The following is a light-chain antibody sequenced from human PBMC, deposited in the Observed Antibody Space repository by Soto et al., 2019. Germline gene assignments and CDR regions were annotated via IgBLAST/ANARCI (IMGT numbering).Light chain of an antibody. CDR3: PHYAGSPWT. J-gene: IGKJ1*01. CDR2: GAS. CDR1: QSVSSIY. Sequence: EIVLTQSPGTLSLSPGERATLSCRASQSVSSIYLAWYQQKPGQAPRLLISGASSRATGVPDRFSGSGSGTDFTLTISRLEPEDFAVYYCPHYAGSPWTFGQGTKVEIK. V-gene: IGKV3-20*01.